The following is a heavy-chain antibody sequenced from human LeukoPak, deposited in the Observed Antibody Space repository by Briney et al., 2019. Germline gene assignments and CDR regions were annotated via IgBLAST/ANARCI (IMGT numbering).Heavy chain of an antibody. Sequence: GASVKVSCKVSGYTLTELSMHWVRQAPGKGLEWMGGFDPEDGETIYAQKFQGRVTMTEDTSTDTAYMELSSLRSEDTAMYYCASAYCGGDCYSFRQHTHFDYWGQGTLVTVSS. CDR3: ASAYCGGDCYSFRQHTHFDY. CDR1: GYTLTELS. J-gene: IGHJ4*02. CDR2: FDPEDGET. V-gene: IGHV1-24*01. D-gene: IGHD2-21*02.